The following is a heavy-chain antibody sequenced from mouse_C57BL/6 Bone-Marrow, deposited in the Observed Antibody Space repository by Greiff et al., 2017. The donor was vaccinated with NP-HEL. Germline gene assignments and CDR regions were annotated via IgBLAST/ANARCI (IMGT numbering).Heavy chain of an antibody. V-gene: IGHV14-4*01. CDR2: IDPENGDT. CDR1: GFNIKDDY. Sequence: EVQVVESGAELVRPGASVKLSCTASGFNIKDDYMHWVKQRPEQGLEWIGWIDPENGDTEYASKFQGKATITADTSSNTAYLQLSSLTSEDTAVYYCTTNGYYRGNYWGQGTTLTVSS. CDR3: TTNGYYRGNY. D-gene: IGHD2-3*01. J-gene: IGHJ2*01.